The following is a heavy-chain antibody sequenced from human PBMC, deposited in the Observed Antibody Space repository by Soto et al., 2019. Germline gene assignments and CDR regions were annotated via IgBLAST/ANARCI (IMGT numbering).Heavy chain of an antibody. CDR2: ISWNSGSI. CDR1: GFTFDDYA. CDR3: AKHHEVRSLLWDLQGWFRT. Sequence: PGGSLRLSCAASGFTFDDYAMHWVRQAPGKGLEWVSGISWNSGSIGYADSVKGRFTISRDNAKNSLYLQMNRLRAEDTALYYCAKHHEVRSLLWDLQGWFRTWGQGSLVTVCS. J-gene: IGHJ4*02. V-gene: IGHV3-9*01. D-gene: IGHD3-10*01.